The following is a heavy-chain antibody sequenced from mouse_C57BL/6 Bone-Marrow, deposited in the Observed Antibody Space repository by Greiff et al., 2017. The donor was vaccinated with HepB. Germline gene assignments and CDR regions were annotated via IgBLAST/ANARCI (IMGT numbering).Heavy chain of an antibody. CDR3: ARQLVPDY. V-gene: IGHV5-6*01. CDR1: GFTFSSYG. J-gene: IGHJ2*01. CDR2: ISSGGSYT. Sequence: EVQLVESGGDLVKPGGSLKLSCAASGFTFSSYGMSWVRQTPDKRLEWVATISSGGSYTYYPDSVKGRFTISRDNAKNTLYLQMSSLKSEDTAMYYCARQLVPDYWGQGTTLTVSS.